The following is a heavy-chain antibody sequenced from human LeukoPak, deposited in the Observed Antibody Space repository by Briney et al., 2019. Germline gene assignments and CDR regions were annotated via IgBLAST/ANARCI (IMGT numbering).Heavy chain of an antibody. CDR2: IYYSGST. Sequence: SQTLSLTCTVSGGSISSGGYYWSWIRQHPGKGLEWIGYIYYSGSTDYNPSLKSRVTISVDMSKNQFSLKLSSVTAADTAVYYCARDLPRYCSGGSCYTDAFDIWGQGTMVTVSS. CDR3: ARDLPRYCSGGSCYTDAFDI. J-gene: IGHJ3*02. V-gene: IGHV4-31*03. CDR1: GGSISSGGYY. D-gene: IGHD2-15*01.